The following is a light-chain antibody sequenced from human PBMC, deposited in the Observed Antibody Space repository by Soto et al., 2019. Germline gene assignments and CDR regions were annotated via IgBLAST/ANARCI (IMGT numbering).Light chain of an antibody. CDR3: SSYTSSSTLVV. CDR2: EVS. V-gene: IGLV2-14*01. CDR1: SSDVGGYNY. Sequence: QSALTQPASVSGSPGQSITISCTGTSSDVGGYNYVSWYQQHPGKAPKVMIYEVSNRPSGVSNRFSGSKSGNTASLTISGLQAKDEADYYCSSYTSSSTLVVFGGGTKLTVL. J-gene: IGLJ2*01.